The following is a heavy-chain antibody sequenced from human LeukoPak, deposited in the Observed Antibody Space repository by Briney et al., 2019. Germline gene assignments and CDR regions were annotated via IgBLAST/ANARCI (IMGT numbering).Heavy chain of an antibody. J-gene: IGHJ4*02. CDR1: GFTFSSYA. Sequence: PGRSLRLSCAASGFTFSSYAMSWVRQAPGKGLEWVSAISGSGGSTYYADSVKGRFTISRDNSKNTLYLQMNSLRAEDTAVYYCARLPSRYSSGFYYFDYWGQGTLVTVSS. V-gene: IGHV3-23*01. CDR2: ISGSGGST. D-gene: IGHD6-19*01. CDR3: ARLPSRYSSGFYYFDY.